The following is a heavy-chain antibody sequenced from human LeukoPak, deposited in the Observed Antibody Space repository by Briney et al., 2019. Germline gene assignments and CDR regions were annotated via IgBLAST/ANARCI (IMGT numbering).Heavy chain of an antibody. V-gene: IGHV6-1*01. J-gene: IGHJ6*02. CDR2: TYYRSKWYI. CDR3: TRDQDGMDV. Sequence: SQTLSLTCAISGDSVSSNIAAWTWVRQSPSRGLECLGRTYYRSKWYIDYAVSVKSRATINPDTSKNQFSLQLSSVTPEDTAVYYCTRDQDGMDVWGQGTTVTVSS. CDR1: GDSVSSNIAA.